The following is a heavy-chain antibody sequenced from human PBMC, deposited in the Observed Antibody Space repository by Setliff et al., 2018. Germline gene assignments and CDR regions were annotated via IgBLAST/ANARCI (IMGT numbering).Heavy chain of an antibody. D-gene: IGHD2-21*02. CDR2: IHPSGAT. J-gene: IGHJ4*02. CDR3: ARQTATGSSATFDS. V-gene: IGHV4-4*07. Sequence: SETLSLTCTVSGGSMSGYFWTWIRQPAGKGLEWIGRIHPSGATNYSPSLMSRLTMSIDTSNNHFTLKVNSVTAADTAVYYCARQTATGSSATFDSWGQGTLVTVSS. CDR1: GGSMSGYF.